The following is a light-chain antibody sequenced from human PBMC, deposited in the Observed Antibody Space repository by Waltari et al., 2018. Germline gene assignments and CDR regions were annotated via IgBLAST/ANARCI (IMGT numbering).Light chain of an antibody. V-gene: IGLV1-47*01. J-gene: IGLJ1*01. CDR1: NSNVGINY. CDR2: RNN. Sequence: QSVLTQPPSVSGAPGQRVTISCSGSNSNVGINYVSWFQHVPGAAPRLLIYRNNQRPSGVPDRFSGSKSGSSASLAISGVRSEDDADYYCAAWDVSLRGIFGTGTRVTVL. CDR3: AAWDVSLRGI.